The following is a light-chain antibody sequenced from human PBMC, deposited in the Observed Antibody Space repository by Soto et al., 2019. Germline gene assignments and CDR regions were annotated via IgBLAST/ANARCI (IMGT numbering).Light chain of an antibody. CDR1: SSNIGSKT. J-gene: IGLJ3*02. CDR2: SNS. CDR3: SAWDDSLNAWV. V-gene: IGLV1-44*01. Sequence: QSVLTQPPSASGTPGQRVTLSCSGSSSNIGSKTANWYQQFPGTAPKLLIYSNSRRPSGIPERVSGSKSGTSASLAISDPQSEDEAEYYCSAWDDSLNAWVFGGGTKLTVL.